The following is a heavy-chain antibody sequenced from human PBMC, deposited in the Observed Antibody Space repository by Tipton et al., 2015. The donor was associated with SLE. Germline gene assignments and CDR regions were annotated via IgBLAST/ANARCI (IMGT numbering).Heavy chain of an antibody. CDR1: GFTFTSYW. J-gene: IGHJ4*02. V-gene: IGHV3-21*01. Sequence: SLRLSCAASGFTFTSYWMSWVRQAPGKGLEWVSSISRSSTYKYYADSVKGRFTISRDNAKNSLYLQMNSLRAEDTAVYYCARAGAGPKPYWGQGTLVTVSS. CDR3: ARAGAGPKPY. D-gene: IGHD6-19*01. CDR2: ISRSSTYK.